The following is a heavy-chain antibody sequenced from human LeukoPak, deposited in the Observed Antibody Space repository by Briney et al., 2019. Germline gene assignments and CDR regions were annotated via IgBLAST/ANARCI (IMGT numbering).Heavy chain of an antibody. CDR2: IKQDESEK. J-gene: IGHJ5*02. D-gene: IGHD3-9*01. CDR1: GFTFSSYW. V-gene: IGHV3-7*01. Sequence: GGSLRLSCTASGFTFSSYWMSWVRQAPGKGLEWVANIKQDESEKFYVDSVKGRFTISRDNAKNSLYLQMNSLRAEDTAVYYCARGGLKSYYDILTGYCEVNWFDPWGQGTLVTVSS. CDR3: ARGGLKSYYDILTGYCEVNWFDP.